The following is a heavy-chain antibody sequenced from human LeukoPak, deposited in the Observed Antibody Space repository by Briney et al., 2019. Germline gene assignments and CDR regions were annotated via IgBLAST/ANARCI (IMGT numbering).Heavy chain of an antibody. Sequence: GASVKVSCKASGYTFTSYDINWVRQATGQGLEWMGWMNPNSGNTGYAQKFQGRVTITRNTSISTAYMELSSLRSEDTAVYYCARGLWHSGYGGNVLDAFDIWGQGTMVTVSS. V-gene: IGHV1-8*03. CDR2: MNPNSGNT. CDR3: ARGLWHSGYGGNVLDAFDI. CDR1: GYTFTSYD. J-gene: IGHJ3*02. D-gene: IGHD4-23*01.